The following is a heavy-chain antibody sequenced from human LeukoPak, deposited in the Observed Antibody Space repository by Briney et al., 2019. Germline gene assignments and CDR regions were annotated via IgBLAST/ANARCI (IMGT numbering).Heavy chain of an antibody. D-gene: IGHD3-16*02. V-gene: IGHV3-7*01. CDR3: ARFSSLEELSLFRY. CDR1: GFIFNNYW. CDR2: IKQDGREK. Sequence: GGSLRLSCAASGFIFNNYWLTWVRQSPRKGLEWLASIKQDGREKKYVDSVKGRFTISRDSAKNSLYLQMNTLRAEDTAVYYCARFSSLEELSLFRYWGQGTLVTVSS. J-gene: IGHJ4*02.